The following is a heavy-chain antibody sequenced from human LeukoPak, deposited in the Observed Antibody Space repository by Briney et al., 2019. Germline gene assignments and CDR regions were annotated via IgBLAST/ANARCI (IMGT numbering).Heavy chain of an antibody. CDR1: GYTFTGYY. J-gene: IGHJ3*02. D-gene: IGHD6-19*01. CDR2: INPNSGGT. Sequence: ASVKVSCKASGYTFTGYYMHWVRQAPGQGLEWMGWINPNSGGTNYAQKFQGRVTMTRDTSISTAYMELSRLRSDDTAVYYCARDIHVSIAVAGNDAFDIWGQGTMVTVSS. V-gene: IGHV1-2*02. CDR3: ARDIHVSIAVAGNDAFDI.